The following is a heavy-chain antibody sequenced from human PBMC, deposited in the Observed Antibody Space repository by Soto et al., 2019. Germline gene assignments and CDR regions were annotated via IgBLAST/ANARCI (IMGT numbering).Heavy chain of an antibody. J-gene: IGHJ4*02. CDR3: ARGSTGAYPGSRIFLF. CDR2: IIQDGSEA. D-gene: IGHD3-10*01. Sequence: GGALRVACAASGFAFSAYWMSWVRQAPGKGLEWVANIIQDGSEAYYVYSVRGRFTISRDNSKNTLYLQMSSLRVEDSAVYYCARGSTGAYPGSRIFLFWGRGTLVTVSS. V-gene: IGHV3-7*03. CDR1: GFAFSAYW.